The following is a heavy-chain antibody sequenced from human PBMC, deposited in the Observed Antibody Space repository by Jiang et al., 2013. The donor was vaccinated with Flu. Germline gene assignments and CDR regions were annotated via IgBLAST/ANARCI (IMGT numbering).Heavy chain of an antibody. Sequence: GSGLVKPSQTLSLTCTVSGDSISSGSYSWNWVRQPPGKGLEWLGHVFSRGGSSYNTSLKSRISISVDTSKNQFSLRLNSVTAADTAVYFCARMLWDLLTGPVTTSYGLDVVGPRDHG. CDR2: VFSRGGS. CDR3: ARMLWDLLTGPVTTSYGLDV. J-gene: IGHJ6*02. V-gene: IGHV4-30-4*07. D-gene: IGHD3-9*01. CDR1: GDSISSGSYS.